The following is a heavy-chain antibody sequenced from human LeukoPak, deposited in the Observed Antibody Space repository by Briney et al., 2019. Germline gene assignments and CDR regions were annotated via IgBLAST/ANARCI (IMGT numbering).Heavy chain of an antibody. D-gene: IGHD3-9*01. V-gene: IGHV3-23*01. Sequence: ETLSLTCAVSGGSFSGYYWSWVRQAPGKGLEWVSGICASGGSTYYADSVRGRFTISRDNSKNALYLQMNSLRTEDTAVYYCAKAEGYDILTGLDYWGQGTLVTVSS. CDR3: AKAEGYDILTGLDY. J-gene: IGHJ4*02. CDR1: GGSFSGYY. CDR2: ICASGGST.